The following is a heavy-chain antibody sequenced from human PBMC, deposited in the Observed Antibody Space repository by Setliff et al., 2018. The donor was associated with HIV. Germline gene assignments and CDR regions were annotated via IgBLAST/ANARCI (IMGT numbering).Heavy chain of an antibody. V-gene: IGHV1-2*04. Sequence: ASVKVSCKASGYTFTDNYIHWVRQAPGQGLEWMAWINSATGGTNYAQNFQGWVTVTRDTSINTVYMELSSLKSDDTALYYCARTLYSSFSSFDYWGQGTLVTVSS. CDR3: ARTLYSSFSSFDY. J-gene: IGHJ4*02. CDR2: INSATGGT. D-gene: IGHD6-19*01. CDR1: GYTFTDNY.